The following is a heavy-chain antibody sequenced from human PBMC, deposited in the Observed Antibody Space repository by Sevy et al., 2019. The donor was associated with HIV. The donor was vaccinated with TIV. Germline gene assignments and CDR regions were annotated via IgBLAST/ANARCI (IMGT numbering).Heavy chain of an antibody. CDR2: IRHDGSTK. D-gene: IGHD4-17*01. CDR3: AKAPHPAVTMSYALDV. J-gene: IGHJ6*02. V-gene: IGHV3-30*02. Sequence: GGSLRLSCAASGFTFSSYGMNWVRQAPGKGLEWVTFIRHDGSTKYYADSVRGRVTISRDNSKSTLYLQMNSLTIEDTAVYYCAKAPHPAVTMSYALDVWGQGTTVTVSS. CDR1: GFTFSSYG.